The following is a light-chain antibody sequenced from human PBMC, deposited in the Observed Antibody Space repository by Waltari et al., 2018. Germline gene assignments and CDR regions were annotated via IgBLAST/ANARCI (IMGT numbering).Light chain of an antibody. V-gene: IGLV2-14*01. CDR1: SSDVGGYNY. CDR3: SVKRGSNTVV. CDR2: DVS. Sequence: QSALTQPASVSGSPGQSITISCTGGSSDVGGYNYVCWYQQHPGKAPKLMIYDVSNRTSGVSNRFSGSKSGSTASLTISGLQAEDEADYFCSVKRGSNTVVFGGGTKLTVL. J-gene: IGLJ2*01.